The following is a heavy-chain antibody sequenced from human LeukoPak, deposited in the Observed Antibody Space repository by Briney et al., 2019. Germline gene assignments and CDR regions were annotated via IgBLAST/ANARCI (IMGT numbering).Heavy chain of an antibody. D-gene: IGHD1-26*01. Sequence: GESLKISCNGSGYSFANYWIGWVRQMPGKGLEYMGIIYPGDADTRYSPSFHGQVTMSAATSISNAYLQWNSLRASDTGMYYCARQRSGSYHDCWGQGTLVTVSS. J-gene: IGHJ4*02. CDR3: ARQRSGSYHDC. CDR2: IYPGDADT. CDR1: GYSFANYW. V-gene: IGHV5-51*01.